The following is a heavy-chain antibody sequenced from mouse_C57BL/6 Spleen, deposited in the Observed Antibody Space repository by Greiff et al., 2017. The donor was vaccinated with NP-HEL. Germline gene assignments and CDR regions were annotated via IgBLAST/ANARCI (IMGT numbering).Heavy chain of an antibody. CDR1: GYAFSSYW. CDR2: IYPGDGDT. Sequence: LQQSGASVKISCKASGYAFSSYWMNWVKQRPGKGLEWIGQIYPGDGDTNYNGKFKGKATLTADKSSSTAYMQLSSLTSEDSAVYFCARWGGLAYWGQGTLVTVSA. V-gene: IGHV1-80*01. J-gene: IGHJ3*01. CDR3: ARWGGLAY.